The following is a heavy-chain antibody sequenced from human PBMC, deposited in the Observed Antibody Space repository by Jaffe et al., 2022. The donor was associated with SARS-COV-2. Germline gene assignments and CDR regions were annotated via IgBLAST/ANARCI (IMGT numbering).Heavy chain of an antibody. CDR2: IYYSGST. J-gene: IGHJ4*02. V-gene: IGHV4-59*01. Sequence: QVQLQESGPGLVKPSETLSLTCTVSGGSISSYYWSWIRQPPGKGLEWIGYIYYSGSTNYNPSLKSRVTISVDTSKNQFSLKLSSVTAADTAVYYCARDGAPLYSSSSLAYFDYWGQGTLVTVSS. CDR1: GGSISSYY. CDR3: ARDGAPLYSSSSLAYFDY. D-gene: IGHD6-6*01.